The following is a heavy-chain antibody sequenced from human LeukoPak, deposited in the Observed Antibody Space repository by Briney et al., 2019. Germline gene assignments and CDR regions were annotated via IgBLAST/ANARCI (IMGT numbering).Heavy chain of an antibody. D-gene: IGHD3-10*01. Sequence: SETLSLTCAVSGYSISSGYYWGWIRQPPRKGLEWIGSIFHSGSTYYNPSLKSRVNMSVDTSKNQISLKLSSVTAADTAVYYCARASGSYGSGSYYYYVMDVWGKGTTVTVSS. CDR3: ARASGSYGSGSYYYYVMDV. CDR1: GYSISSGYY. V-gene: IGHV4-38-2*01. J-gene: IGHJ6*04. CDR2: IFHSGST.